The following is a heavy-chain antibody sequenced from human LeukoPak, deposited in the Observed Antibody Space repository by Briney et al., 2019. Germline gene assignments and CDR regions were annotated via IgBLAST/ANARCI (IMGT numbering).Heavy chain of an antibody. Sequence: GGSLRLSCAASGFTFSSYAMTWVRQAPGKGLEWVSTISVSGGSTYYPDSVKGRFTISRDNSENTLCLQMNSLRAEDTAVYYCAKYGRSGYSSGMDVWGQGTTVTVSS. V-gene: IGHV3-23*01. J-gene: IGHJ6*02. CDR1: GFTFSSYA. D-gene: IGHD2-15*01. CDR3: AKYGRSGYSSGMDV. CDR2: ISVSGGST.